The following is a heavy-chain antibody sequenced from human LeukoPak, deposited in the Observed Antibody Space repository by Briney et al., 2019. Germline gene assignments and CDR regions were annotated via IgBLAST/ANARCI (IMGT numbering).Heavy chain of an antibody. CDR2: IIPIFGTA. D-gene: IGHD3-3*01. Sequence: GSSVKVSCKASGVTFSSYAISWVRQAPGQGLEWMGGIIPIFGTANYAQKFQGRVTITADESTSTAYMELSSLRSEDTAVYYCASPQKNYDFWSGYYFFDYWGQGTLVTVSS. V-gene: IGHV1-69*01. CDR3: ASPQKNYDFWSGYYFFDY. J-gene: IGHJ4*02. CDR1: GVTFSSYA.